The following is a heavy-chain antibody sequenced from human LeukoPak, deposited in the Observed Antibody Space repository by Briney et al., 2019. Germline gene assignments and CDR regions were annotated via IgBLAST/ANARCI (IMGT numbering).Heavy chain of an antibody. Sequence: PGGSLRLSCAASGFTFSTHWMYWVRQAPGKEFVWVSRINGDGSLTSYADSVRGRFTISRDNAKETLYLQMTSLRVEDTAVYSCASLLTPYHGSGGGGMDVWGQGTTVTVSS. CDR1: GFTFSTHW. V-gene: IGHV3-74*01. J-gene: IGHJ6*02. D-gene: IGHD3-10*01. CDR2: INGDGSLT. CDR3: ASLLTPYHGSGGGGMDV.